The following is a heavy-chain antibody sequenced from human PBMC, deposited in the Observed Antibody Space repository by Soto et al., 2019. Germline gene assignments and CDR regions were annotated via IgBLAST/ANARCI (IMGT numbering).Heavy chain of an antibody. CDR2: IIPIFGTA. CDR1: GGTFSSYA. J-gene: IGHJ4*02. CDR3: ARDLHGDHYYFDY. D-gene: IGHD4-17*01. Sequence: QVQLVQSGAEVKKPGSSVKVSCKASGGTFSSYAISWVRQAPGQGLEWMGGIIPIFGTANYAQKFQGRVTITADESTSTADIELSSLSSEDTAVYYCARDLHGDHYYFDYWGQGTLVTVSS. V-gene: IGHV1-69*01.